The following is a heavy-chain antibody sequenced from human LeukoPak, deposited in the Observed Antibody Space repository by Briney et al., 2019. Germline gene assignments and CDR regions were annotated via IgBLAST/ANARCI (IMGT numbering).Heavy chain of an antibody. CDR1: GYTFTSYY. CDR2: INPSGGST. D-gene: IGHD2-21*01. CDR3: ARGDECLAYCGGGLGRAPYYYGMDV. V-gene: IGHV1-46*01. J-gene: IGHJ6*02. Sequence: ASVKVSCKASGYTFTSYYMHWVRQAPGQGLEWMGIINPSGGSTSYAQKFQGRVTMTRDTSTSTVYMELSSLRSEDTAVYYCARGDECLAYCGGGLGRAPYYYGMDVWGQGTTVTVSS.